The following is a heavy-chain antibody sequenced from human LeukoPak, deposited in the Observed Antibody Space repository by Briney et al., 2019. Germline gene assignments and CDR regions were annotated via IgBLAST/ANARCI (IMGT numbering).Heavy chain of an antibody. Sequence: GGSLRLSCAASGFTFSSHWMTWVRQAPGKGLEWVASIKQGGSEKWYADSVKGRFTVSRDNAKNSLYLQVNSLSADDTAVYYCARGPNYGDRVGYLDSWGQGTKVTVSS. CDR1: GFTFSSHW. J-gene: IGHJ4*02. V-gene: IGHV3-7*01. D-gene: IGHD4-17*01. CDR3: ARGPNYGDRVGYLDS. CDR2: IKQGGSEK.